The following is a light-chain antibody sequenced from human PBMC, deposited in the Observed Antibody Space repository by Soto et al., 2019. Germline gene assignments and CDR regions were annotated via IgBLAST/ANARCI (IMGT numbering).Light chain of an antibody. CDR1: QSGGSN. CDR2: GAS. V-gene: IGKV3D-15*01. CDR3: QQYNHWVP. Sequence: ETVVTQSPDILSVSAGEGATLPCRASQSGGSNLAWYQQKPGQAPGLLIYGASTRATGIPVRFSGGGSGTESTLTISSLKSEDFAVYDCQQYNHWVPFGGGTKVDIK. J-gene: IGKJ4*01.